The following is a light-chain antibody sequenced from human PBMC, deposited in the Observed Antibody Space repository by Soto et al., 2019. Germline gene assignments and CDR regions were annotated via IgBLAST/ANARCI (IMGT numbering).Light chain of an antibody. CDR1: QSVNIY. CDR3: QQRSNWPPIT. CDR2: DAS. Sequence: EIVLTQSPATLSLSPGERATLSCRASQSVNIYLAWYQQKPGQAPRLLILDASSRATGIPARFSGSGSGTDFTLTISSLEPEDFAVYYCQQRSNWPPITFGQGTRLEIK. J-gene: IGKJ5*01. V-gene: IGKV3-11*01.